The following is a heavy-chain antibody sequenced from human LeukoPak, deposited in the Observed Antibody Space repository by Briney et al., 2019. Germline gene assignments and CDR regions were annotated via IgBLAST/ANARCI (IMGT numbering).Heavy chain of an antibody. V-gene: IGHV3-15*01. CDR1: GFTFSNAW. Sequence: PGGSLRLSCAASGFTFSNAWMSWVRQAPGKGLEWVGRIKSKTDGGTTDYAAPVKGRFTISRDDSKNTLYLQMNSLKTEDTAVYYCTTETPNWNHWPPFDYWGQGTLVTVSS. J-gene: IGHJ4*02. D-gene: IGHD1-14*01. CDR2: IKSKTDGGTT. CDR3: TTETPNWNHWPPFDY.